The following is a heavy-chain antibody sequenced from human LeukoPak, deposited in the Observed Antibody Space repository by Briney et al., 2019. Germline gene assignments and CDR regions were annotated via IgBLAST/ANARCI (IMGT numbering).Heavy chain of an antibody. CDR1: GGSISSGGYS. CDR2: IYHSGST. V-gene: IGHV4-30-2*01. CDR3: ARGGRSGGTRAFDP. J-gene: IGHJ5*02. D-gene: IGHD2-15*01. Sequence: PSETLSLTCAVSGGSISSGGYSWSWIRQPPGKGLEWIGYIYHSGSTYYNPSLKSRVTISVDRSKNQFSLKLSSVTAADTAVYYCARGGRSGGTRAFDPWGQGTLVTVSS.